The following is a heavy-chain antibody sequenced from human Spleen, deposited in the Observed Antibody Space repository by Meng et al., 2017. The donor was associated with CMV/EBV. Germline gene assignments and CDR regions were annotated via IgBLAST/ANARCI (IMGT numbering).Heavy chain of an antibody. CDR1: GLTFSNSD. CDR3: ARDSSSDFPYYYYGMDV. J-gene: IGHJ6*02. V-gene: IGHV3-19*01. CDR2: VSWNGSRT. Sequence: LSLTCAASGLTFSNSDMNWVRQAPGKGLEWVSGVSWNGSRTHYADSVKGRFIISRDNSRNFLYQQMNSLRPEDMAVYYCARDSSSDFPYYYYGMDVWGQGTTVTVSS. D-gene: IGHD3-3*01.